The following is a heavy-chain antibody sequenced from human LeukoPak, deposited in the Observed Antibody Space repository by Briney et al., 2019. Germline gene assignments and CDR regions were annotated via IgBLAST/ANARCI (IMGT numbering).Heavy chain of an antibody. CDR3: AKRSPPY. D-gene: IGHD3-10*01. J-gene: IGHJ4*02. CDR2: IYISGIT. V-gene: IGHV3-66*04. Sequence: GGSLRLSCTASGFSITTNDMNWVRQAPGKGPEWVALIYISGITKYADSMQGRFTISRDNSKSTLYLQMNSLRAEDTVVYYCAKRSPPYWGQGTLVTVSS. CDR1: GFSITTND.